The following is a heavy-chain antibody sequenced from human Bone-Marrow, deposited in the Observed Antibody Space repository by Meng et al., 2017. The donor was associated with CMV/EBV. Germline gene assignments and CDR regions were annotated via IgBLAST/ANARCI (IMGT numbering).Heavy chain of an antibody. CDR2: INPSGGST. V-gene: IGHV1-46*01. D-gene: IGHD6-19*01. J-gene: IGHJ5*02. CDR1: FTSYY. CDR3: ARDSKGYSSGWLEYNWFDP. Sequence: FTSYYMHWVRQAPGQGLEWMGIINPSGGSTSYAQKFQGRVTMTRDTSTSTVYMKLSSLRSEDTAVYYCARDSKGYSSGWLEYNWFDPWGQGTLVTVSS.